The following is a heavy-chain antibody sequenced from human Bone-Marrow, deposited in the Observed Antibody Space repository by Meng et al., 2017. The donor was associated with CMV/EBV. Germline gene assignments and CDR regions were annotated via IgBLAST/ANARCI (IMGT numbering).Heavy chain of an antibody. J-gene: IGHJ5*02. CDR2: ISYDGSNK. CDR1: GFTFSSYA. V-gene: IGHV3-30*04. CDR3: VRGFWGP. D-gene: IGHD3-16*01. Sequence: LSLTCAASGFTFSSYAMHWVRQAPGKGLEWVAVISYDGSNKYYADSVKGRFTISRDNAKNSLYLQMNSLRAEDTAMYYCVRGFWGPWGQGTLVTVSS.